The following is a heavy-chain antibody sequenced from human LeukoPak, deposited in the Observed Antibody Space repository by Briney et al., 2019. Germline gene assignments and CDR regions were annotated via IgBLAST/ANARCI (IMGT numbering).Heavy chain of an antibody. CDR1: GFTFSDYY. CDR3: VREGFYFFDF. CDR2: ISSSGTTI. J-gene: IGHJ4*01. Sequence: GGSLRLSCAASGFTFSDYYMSWIRQAPGKGLEWASYISSSGTTIYYADSVRGRFTIFRDNAKDSVYLQMNSLRAEDSATYYCVREGFYFFDFWGQGTLVTVSS. V-gene: IGHV3-11*04.